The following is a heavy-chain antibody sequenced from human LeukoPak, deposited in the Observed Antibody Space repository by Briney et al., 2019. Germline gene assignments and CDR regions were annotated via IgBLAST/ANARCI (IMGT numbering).Heavy chain of an antibody. Sequence: PRGSLRLSCAASGFTFSNYVMTWVRQAPGKGLEWVSTISGTGDSRNYADSVKGRFTISRDNSKNTLYLQMNSLRAEDTAVYYCAKGEQQLILPFDYWGQGTLVTVSS. D-gene: IGHD6-13*01. V-gene: IGHV3-23*01. J-gene: IGHJ4*02. CDR1: GFTFSNYV. CDR2: ISGTGDSR. CDR3: AKGEQQLILPFDY.